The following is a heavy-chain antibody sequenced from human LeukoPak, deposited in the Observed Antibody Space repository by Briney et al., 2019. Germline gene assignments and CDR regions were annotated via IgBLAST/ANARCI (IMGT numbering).Heavy chain of an antibody. J-gene: IGHJ3*02. V-gene: IGHV3-23*01. D-gene: IGHD2-2*02. CDR2: ISGSGGRT. Sequence: PGGSLRLSCAASGFTFSSYAMSWVRQAPGKGLEWVSAISGSGGRTYYADSAKGRFTISRDNSKNTLYLQMNSLRVEDTAVYYCAKDLRDTDAFDIWGQGTMVTVSS. CDR1: GFTFSSYA. CDR3: AKDLRDTDAFDI.